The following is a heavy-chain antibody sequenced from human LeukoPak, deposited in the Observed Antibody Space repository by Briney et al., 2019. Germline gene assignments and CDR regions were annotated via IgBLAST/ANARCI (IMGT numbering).Heavy chain of an antibody. CDR1: GGSISSYY. J-gene: IGHJ4*02. D-gene: IGHD5-18*01. CDR2: IYYSGST. Sequence: SETLSLTCTVSGGSISSYYWSWIRQPPGKGLEWIGYIYYSGSTNYNPSLKSRVTMSVDTSKNQFSLKLSSVTAADTAVYYCARVDTAILPYFDYWGQGTLVTVSS. V-gene: IGHV4-59*01. CDR3: ARVDTAILPYFDY.